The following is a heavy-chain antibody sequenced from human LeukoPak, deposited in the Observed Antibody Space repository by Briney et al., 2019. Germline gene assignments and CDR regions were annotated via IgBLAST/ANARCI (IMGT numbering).Heavy chain of an antibody. Sequence: GGSLRLSCAASGFTFSSYGMHRVRQAPGKGLEWVAFIRYDENNKYYADSVKGRFTISRDNSKNTLYLQMNSLRAEDTAVYYCAKPGKYCSSTSCYTHFDYWGQGTLVTVSS. CDR1: GFTFSSYG. CDR2: IRYDENNK. J-gene: IGHJ4*02. D-gene: IGHD2-2*02. CDR3: AKPGKYCSSTSCYTHFDY. V-gene: IGHV3-30*02.